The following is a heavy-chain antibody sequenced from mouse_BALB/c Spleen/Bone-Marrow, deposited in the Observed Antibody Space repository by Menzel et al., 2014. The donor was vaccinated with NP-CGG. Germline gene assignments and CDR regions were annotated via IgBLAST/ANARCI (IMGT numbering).Heavy chain of an antibody. CDR1: GYTSTSYT. Sequence: VQLQQSGAELARPGASVKMSCKASGYTSTSYTMHWVKQRPGQGLEWIGYINPSSGYTNYNQKFKDKATLTADKSSSTAYMQLSSLTSEDSAVYYCTRSYWYDVAWFAYWGQGTLVTVSA. CDR2: INPSSGYT. V-gene: IGHV1-4*01. J-gene: IGHJ3*01. CDR3: TRSYWYDVAWFAY. D-gene: IGHD2-14*01.